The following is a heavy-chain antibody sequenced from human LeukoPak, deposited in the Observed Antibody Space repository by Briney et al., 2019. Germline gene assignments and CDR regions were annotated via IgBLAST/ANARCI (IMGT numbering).Heavy chain of an antibody. Sequence: ASVKVSCKASGYTFTNYAMNWVRQAPGQGLEWMGWISAYNGNTNYAQKLQGRVTMTTDTSTSTAYMELRSLRSDDTAVYYCARDRHYYDSSGYYSPPDYWGQGTLVTVSS. CDR1: GYTFTNYA. V-gene: IGHV1-18*01. CDR3: ARDRHYYDSSGYYSPPDY. D-gene: IGHD3-22*01. J-gene: IGHJ4*02. CDR2: ISAYNGNT.